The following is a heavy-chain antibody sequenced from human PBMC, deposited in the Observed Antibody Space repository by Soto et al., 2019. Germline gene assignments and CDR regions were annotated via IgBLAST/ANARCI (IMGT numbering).Heavy chain of an antibody. CDR3: ARGYFDSGHGYDL. CDR1: GYSFTSYW. D-gene: IGHD3-10*01. J-gene: IGHJ5*02. CDR2: IFTRDSET. Sequence: GESLKISCKGSGYSFTSYWIGWVRQTPGKGLEWMGLIFTRDSETKTSPSFQGHVSFSVDNSINTVYLQWTSLKTTDTGIYFCARGYFDSGHGYDLWGQGTLVTVSS. V-gene: IGHV5-51*01.